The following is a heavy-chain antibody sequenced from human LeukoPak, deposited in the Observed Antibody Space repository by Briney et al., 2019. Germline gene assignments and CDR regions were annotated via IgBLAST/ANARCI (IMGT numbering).Heavy chain of an antibody. D-gene: IGHD5-18*01. CDR1: GFTFSSYA. V-gene: IGHV3-23*01. CDR2: ISGSGGST. Sequence: QPGGSLRLSCAASGFTFSSYAMRWVRQAPGKGLEWVSAISGSGGSTYYADSVKGRFTISRDNSKNTLYLQMNSLRAEDTAVYYCAKDQTAMVPYYYYGMDVWGQGTTVTVSS. CDR3: AKDQTAMVPYYYYGMDV. J-gene: IGHJ6*02.